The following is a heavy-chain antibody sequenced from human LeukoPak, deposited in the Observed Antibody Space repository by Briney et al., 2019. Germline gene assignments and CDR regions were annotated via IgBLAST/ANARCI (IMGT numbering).Heavy chain of an antibody. CDR2: INYSGST. CDR1: GGSFSGYY. J-gene: IGHJ1*01. CDR3: ARYGSGSYSDDHFQH. Sequence: SETLSLTCTVSGGSFSGYYWSWIRQPPGKGLEWIGVINYSGSTKYNPSLKSRVTISVDTSKNQFSLKLTSVTAADTAVYYCARYGSGSYSDDHFQHWGQGTLVTVSS. V-gene: IGHV4-59*08. D-gene: IGHD3-10*01.